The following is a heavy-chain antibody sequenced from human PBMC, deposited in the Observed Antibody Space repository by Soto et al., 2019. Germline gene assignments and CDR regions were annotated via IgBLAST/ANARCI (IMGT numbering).Heavy chain of an antibody. D-gene: IGHD3-3*01. Sequence: QVQLVESGGGVVQPGRSLRLSCAASGFTFSSYGMHWVRQAPGEGLEWVAVISYDGSNKYYADSVKGRFTISRDNSKNTLYLQMNSLRAEDTAVYYCAKDGFGETALDYWGQGTLVTVSS. CDR1: GFTFSSYG. CDR2: ISYDGSNK. J-gene: IGHJ4*02. CDR3: AKDGFGETALDY. V-gene: IGHV3-30*18.